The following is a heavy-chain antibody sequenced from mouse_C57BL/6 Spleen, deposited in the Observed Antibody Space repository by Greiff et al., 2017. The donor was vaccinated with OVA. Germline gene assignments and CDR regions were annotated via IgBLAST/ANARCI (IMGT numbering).Heavy chain of an antibody. CDR1: GYAFTNYL. D-gene: IGHD1-1*01. CDR2: INPGSGGT. V-gene: IGHV1-54*01. CDR3: ARVTPRVEDYFDY. J-gene: IGHJ2*01. Sequence: VQLQQSGAELVRPGTSVKVSCKASGYAFTNYLIEWVKQRPGQGLEWIGVINPGSGGTNYNEKFKGKATLTADKSSSTAYMQLSSLTSEDSAVYFCARVTPRVEDYFDYWGQGTTLTVSS.